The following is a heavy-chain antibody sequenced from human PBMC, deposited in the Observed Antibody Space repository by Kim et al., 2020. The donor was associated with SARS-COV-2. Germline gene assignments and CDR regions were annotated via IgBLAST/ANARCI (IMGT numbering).Heavy chain of an antibody. Sequence: GESLKISCKGSGYSFTSYWISWVRQMPGKGLEWMGRIDPSDSYTNYSPSFQGHVTISADKSISTAYLQWSSLKASDTAMYYCARGYYDSSGYYPYWFDPWGQGTLVTVSS. CDR3: ARGYYDSSGYYPYWFDP. V-gene: IGHV5-10-1*01. CDR1: GYSFTSYW. J-gene: IGHJ5*02. D-gene: IGHD3-22*01. CDR2: IDPSDSYT.